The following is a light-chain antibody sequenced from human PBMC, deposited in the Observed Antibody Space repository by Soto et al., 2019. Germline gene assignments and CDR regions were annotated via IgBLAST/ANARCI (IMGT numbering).Light chain of an antibody. J-gene: IGKJ5*01. CDR2: DAS. CDR1: QSVSNY. Sequence: EIVLTQSPATLSLSPWDRATLSCRASQSVSNYLAWYQHKPGQAPRLLIYDASNRATGLPARFSGSGSGTDFTLTISSLEPEDFAVYYCQQRSNWPTFGQGTRLEIK. V-gene: IGKV3-11*01. CDR3: QQRSNWPT.